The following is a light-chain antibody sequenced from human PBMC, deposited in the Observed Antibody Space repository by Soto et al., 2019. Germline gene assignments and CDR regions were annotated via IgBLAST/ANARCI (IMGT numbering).Light chain of an antibody. J-gene: IGKJ2*01. CDR2: DAS. V-gene: IGKV3-11*01. CDR3: QQRSNWPT. Sequence: EIVLTQSPATLSLSPGERATLSCRASQSVSSYLAWYQQKPGQAPRLLIYDASNRATGIPARFSGSGSGTDFTLTISSLEPEDFAVYYCQQRSNWPTFGLGTKLEI. CDR1: QSVSSY.